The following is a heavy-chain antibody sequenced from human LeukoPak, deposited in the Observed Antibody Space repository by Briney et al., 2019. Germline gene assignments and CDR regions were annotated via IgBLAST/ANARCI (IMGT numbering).Heavy chain of an antibody. CDR2: ISSSSSYI. J-gene: IGHJ6*03. D-gene: IGHD2-2*01. V-gene: IGHV3-21*04. Sequence: GGSLRLSCAASGFTFSSYSMNWVRQAPGKGLEWVSSISSSSSYIYYADSVKGRFTISRDNAKNSLYLQMNSLRAEDTAVYYCAKDRGDCSTTSCPRSPYYYYMDVWGKGTTVTVSS. CDR3: AKDRGDCSTTSCPRSPYYYYMDV. CDR1: GFTFSSYS.